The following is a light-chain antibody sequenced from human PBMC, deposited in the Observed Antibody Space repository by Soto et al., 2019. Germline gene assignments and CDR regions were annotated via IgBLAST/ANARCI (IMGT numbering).Light chain of an antibody. CDR2: AAS. CDR3: QQYGGSPWT. CDR1: QSVNSNY. J-gene: IGKJ1*01. V-gene: IGKV3-20*01. Sequence: EIELTPSPGTLSLSPGERATLSCRSSQSVNSNYLAWYQQKPGQAPRLLIYAASSRAAGFPDRFSGSGSETDFTLTISRLEPEDFAVYYCQQYGGSPWTFGQGTKVDI.